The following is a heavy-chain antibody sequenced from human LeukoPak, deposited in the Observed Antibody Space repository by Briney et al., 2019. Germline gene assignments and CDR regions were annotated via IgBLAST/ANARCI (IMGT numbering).Heavy chain of an antibody. CDR2: INNDGSST. CDR1: GFTFSTYW. D-gene: IGHD4/OR15-4a*01. V-gene: IGHV3-74*01. J-gene: IGHJ4*02. Sequence: GGSLRLSCAASGFTFSTYWMHWVRQAPGKGLVWVSRINNDGSSTSYPDSVKGRFTISRDNSKNTLYLQMNSLRAEDTAVYYCARRAGAYSHPYDYWGQGTLVTVSS. CDR3: ARRAGAYSHPYDY.